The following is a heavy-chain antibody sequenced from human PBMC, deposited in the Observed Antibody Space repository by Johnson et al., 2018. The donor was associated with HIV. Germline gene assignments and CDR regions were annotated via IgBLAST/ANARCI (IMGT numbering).Heavy chain of an antibody. V-gene: IGHV3-33*01. Sequence: QVQLVESGGGVVQPGGSLRLSCAASGFTFSNYGMHWVRQAPGKGLEWVAVIWYDGRNKYYADSVKSRFTISRDNYKNTLYLQMNSLRAEDTAVYYCARGAALPAAFDIWGQGTMVTVSS. J-gene: IGHJ3*02. CDR1: GFTFSNYG. CDR3: ARGAALPAAFDI. D-gene: IGHD2-15*01. CDR2: IWYDGRNK.